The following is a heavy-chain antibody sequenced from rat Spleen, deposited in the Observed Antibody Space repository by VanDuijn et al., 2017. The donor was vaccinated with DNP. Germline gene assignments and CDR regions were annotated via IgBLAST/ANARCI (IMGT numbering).Heavy chain of an antibody. D-gene: IGHD1-11*01. CDR1: GFTFNDYY. J-gene: IGHJ4*01. CDR3: TRINYGGYYYVMDA. V-gene: IGHV5-29*01. CDR2: ISYEGSST. Sequence: EVQLVESDGGLVQPGRSLKLSCAASGFTFNDYYMAWVRRAPTKGLELVATISYEGSSTYYRDSLKGRFTISRDNAKSTLYLQMDSLRSEDTATYYCTRINYGGYYYVMDAWGQGASVTVSS.